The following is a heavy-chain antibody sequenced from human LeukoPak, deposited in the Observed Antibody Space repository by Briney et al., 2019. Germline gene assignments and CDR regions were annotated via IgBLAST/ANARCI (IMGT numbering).Heavy chain of an antibody. V-gene: IGHV3-11*04. CDR2: INSVSNII. CDR3: ARAGGGNMDFQH. CDR1: GFTFRDSY. Sequence: PGGSLRLSCAASGFTFRDSYMSWIRQAPGKGLEWLSYINSVSNIISYADSVKGRFTISRDNDKNSLYLQMHGLRAEDTAVYYCARAGGGNMDFQHWGQGTLVTVSS. J-gene: IGHJ1*01. D-gene: IGHD4-23*01.